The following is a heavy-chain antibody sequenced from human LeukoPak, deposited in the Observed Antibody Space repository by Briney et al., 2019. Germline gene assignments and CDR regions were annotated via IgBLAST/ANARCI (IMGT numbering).Heavy chain of an antibody. CDR1: GYTFTGYY. CDR2: INPNRGGT. D-gene: IGHD3-10*01. J-gene: IGHJ5*02. Sequence: ASVKVSCKASGYTFTGYYMNWVRQASGQGLEWMGRINPNRGGTNYIQKFQGRVTMTKDTSISTGYMELSRLRSDDTTVYYCARAPLGYNWFDPWGQGTLVTVSS. V-gene: IGHV1-2*06. CDR3: ARAPLGYNWFDP.